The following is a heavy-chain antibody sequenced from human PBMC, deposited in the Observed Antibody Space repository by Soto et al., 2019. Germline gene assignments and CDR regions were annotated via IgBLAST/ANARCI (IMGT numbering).Heavy chain of an antibody. CDR1: GGSISSSSYY. CDR3: ARQAATTVAYWYFDL. V-gene: IGHV4-39*01. Sequence: QLQLQESGPGLVKPSETLSLTCTVSGGSISSSSYYWGWIRQPPGKGLEWIGSIYYSGSTYYNPSLKSRVTISVDTSKNQFSLKLSSVTAADTAVYYCARQAATTVAYWYFDLWGRGTLVTVSS. D-gene: IGHD5-12*01. CDR2: IYYSGST. J-gene: IGHJ2*01.